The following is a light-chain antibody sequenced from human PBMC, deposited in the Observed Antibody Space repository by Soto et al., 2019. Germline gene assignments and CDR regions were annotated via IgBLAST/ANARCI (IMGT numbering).Light chain of an antibody. CDR1: QSLLHRNGYNY. Sequence: EIVMTQSPLSLSVTPGEPASISCRSSQSLLHRNGYNYLDWYLQKPGQSPQLLIYLGSNRASGGPYRFSGSGSGTDFTLKISRVEAEDVGVYYCMEALQSTFTFGPGTKVDIK. J-gene: IGKJ3*01. CDR3: MEALQSTFT. V-gene: IGKV2-28*01. CDR2: LGS.